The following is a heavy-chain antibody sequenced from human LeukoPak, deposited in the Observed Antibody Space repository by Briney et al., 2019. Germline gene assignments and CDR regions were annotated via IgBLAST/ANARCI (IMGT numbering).Heavy chain of an antibody. V-gene: IGHV4-59*08. Sequence: PSETLSLTCTVSGDSINGYYWNWIRQPPGKGLEWIGYIYYSGSTNYNPSLKSRVTISVDTSKNQFSLKLNSVTATDTAVYYCARHYGPWGQGTLVTVSS. CDR2: IYYSGST. CDR1: GDSINGYY. D-gene: IGHD3-10*01. CDR3: ARHYGP. J-gene: IGHJ4*02.